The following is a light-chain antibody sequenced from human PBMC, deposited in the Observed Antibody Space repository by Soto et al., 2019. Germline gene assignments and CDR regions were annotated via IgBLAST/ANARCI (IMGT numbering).Light chain of an antibody. V-gene: IGLV1-51*01. J-gene: IGLJ2*01. Sequence: QSVLTQPPSVSAAPGQKVTISCSGSSSNIGNKHVSWYQQLPRTAPKLLIYDNNKRPSGIPDRFSGSRSGTSATLGITGLQTGDEADYYCGTWDGSLSAVVFGGGTKVTVL. CDR1: SSNIGNKH. CDR3: GTWDGSLSAVV. CDR2: DNN.